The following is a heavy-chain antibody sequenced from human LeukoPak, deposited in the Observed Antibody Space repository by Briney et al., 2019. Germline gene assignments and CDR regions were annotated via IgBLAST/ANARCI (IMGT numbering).Heavy chain of an antibody. CDR2: INSDGSST. V-gene: IGHV3-74*01. Sequence: GGSLRLSCAASGFTFSSYWMHWVRQAPGKGLVWVSRINSDGSSTSYADSVEGRFTISRDNAKNTLYLQMNSLRAEDTAVYYCARADYYDILTGYYPPFDYWGQGTLVTVSS. D-gene: IGHD3-9*01. CDR1: GFTFSSYW. J-gene: IGHJ4*02. CDR3: ARADYYDILTGYYPPFDY.